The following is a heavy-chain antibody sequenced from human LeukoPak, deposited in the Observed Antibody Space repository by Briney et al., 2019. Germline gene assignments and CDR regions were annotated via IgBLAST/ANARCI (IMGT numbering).Heavy chain of an antibody. CDR1: GLTVSSNY. Sequence: QSGGSLGLSCAASGLTVSSNYMSWVRQAPGKGLEWVSVIYSGGSTYYADSVKGRFTISRDNSKNTLYLQMNSLRAEDTAVYYCARGTVTAPDYWGQGTLVTVSS. CDR2: IYSGGST. CDR3: ARGTVTAPDY. V-gene: IGHV3-66*01. J-gene: IGHJ4*02. D-gene: IGHD2-21*02.